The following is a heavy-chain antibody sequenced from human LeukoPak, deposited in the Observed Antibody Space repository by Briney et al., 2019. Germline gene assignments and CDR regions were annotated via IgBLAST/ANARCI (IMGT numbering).Heavy chain of an antibody. CDR2: IYHGGST. V-gene: IGHV4-4*02. CDR3: ARVRCSGGRCPYYYYYYYMDV. CDR1: GGSISSSNW. Sequence: SGTLSLTCAVSGGSISSSNWWSWVRQPPGKGLGWIGEIYHGGSTHYKPSLKSRVTISVDKSKTQFSLKLSSLTGAGTAVYYCARVRCSGGRCPYYYYYYYMDVWGKGPTVTVSS. D-gene: IGHD2-15*01. J-gene: IGHJ6*03.